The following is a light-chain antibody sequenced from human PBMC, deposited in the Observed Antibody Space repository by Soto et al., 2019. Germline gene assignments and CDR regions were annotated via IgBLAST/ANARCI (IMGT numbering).Light chain of an antibody. J-gene: IGKJ1*01. V-gene: IGKV1-39*01. Sequence: DIQMTQSPSSLSASVGDRVTITCRASQSISSYLNWYQQKPGKAPKLLIYAASSLQSGVPSRFSGSGSGTDFTLTISSLQPEDFATYYCQHSYSTTFGQGTKVDIK. CDR3: QHSYSTT. CDR1: QSISSY. CDR2: AAS.